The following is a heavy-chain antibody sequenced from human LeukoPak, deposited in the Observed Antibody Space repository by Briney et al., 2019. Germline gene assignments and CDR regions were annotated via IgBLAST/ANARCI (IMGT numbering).Heavy chain of an antibody. Sequence: SEALSLTCTVSGGSISSYYWSWIRQPPGKDLEWIAYIDNSGSTNYNPSLKTRATISLDTSKNQFSLKLTSVTAADTAVYYCAIMVGRYFGYWGQGALGTVSS. J-gene: IGHJ4*02. CDR2: IDNSGST. CDR3: AIMVGRYFGY. V-gene: IGHV4-59*01. D-gene: IGHD2-8*01. CDR1: GGSISSYY.